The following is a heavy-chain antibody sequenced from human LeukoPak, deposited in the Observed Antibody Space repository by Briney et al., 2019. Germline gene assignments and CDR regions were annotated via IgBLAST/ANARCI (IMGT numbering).Heavy chain of an antibody. D-gene: IGHD1-14*01. CDR1: GFTFSSYA. CDR2: ISYDGSNK. V-gene: IGHV3-30-3*01. J-gene: IGHJ2*01. CDR3: AKGSGRRWYFDL. Sequence: GGSLRLSCAASGFTFSSYAMHWVRQAPGKGLEWVAVISYDGSNKYYADSVKGRFTISRDNSKNTLYLQMNSLRAEDTAVYYCAKGSGRRWYFDLWGRGTLVTVSS.